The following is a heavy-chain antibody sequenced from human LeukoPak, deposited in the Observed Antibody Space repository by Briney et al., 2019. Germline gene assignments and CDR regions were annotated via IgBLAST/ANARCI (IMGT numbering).Heavy chain of an antibody. V-gene: IGHV3-7*05. J-gene: IGHJ4*02. CDR1: GFTFSSYW. D-gene: IGHD1-26*01. CDR2: IKQDGSEK. CDR3: ASGTTYGGSYQNFDH. Sequence: GGSLRLSCAASGFTFSSYWMSWVRQAPGKGLEWVANIKQDGSEKYYVDSVKGRFTISRDNAKNSLYLQMNSLRAEDTAVFYCASGTTYGGSYQNFDHWDQGTLVTVSS.